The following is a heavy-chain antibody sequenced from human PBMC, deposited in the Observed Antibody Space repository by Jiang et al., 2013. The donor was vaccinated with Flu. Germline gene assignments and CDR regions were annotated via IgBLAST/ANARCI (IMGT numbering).Heavy chain of an antibody. D-gene: IGHD3-10*01. CDR2: SITWEX. CDR1: Y. CDR3: ARPSGYSDAFDI. J-gene: IGHJ3*02. Sequence: YWSWIGSPTEGLEWIGISITWEXNXTXLKSRVTDISRQSKNQXSLKLSSVTAADTAVYYCARPSGYSDAFDIWGQGTMVTVSS. V-gene: IGHV4-59*08.